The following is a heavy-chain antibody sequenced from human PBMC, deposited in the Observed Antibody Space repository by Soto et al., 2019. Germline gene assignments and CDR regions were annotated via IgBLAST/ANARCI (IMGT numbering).Heavy chain of an antibody. V-gene: IGHV3-74*01. J-gene: IGHJ4*02. Sequence: EVQLVESGGGLVQPGGSLRLSCAASGFTFSTYWMHWVRQVPGKGLVWVSRVNPDGTTTNYAASVKGRFTISRDNAKNTLHLQMNSLKVDDTAVYFSARDLAGVDDSWGQGTLVTVSS. CDR1: GFTFSTYW. CDR3: ARDLAGVDDS. D-gene: IGHD7-27*01. CDR2: VNPDGTTT.